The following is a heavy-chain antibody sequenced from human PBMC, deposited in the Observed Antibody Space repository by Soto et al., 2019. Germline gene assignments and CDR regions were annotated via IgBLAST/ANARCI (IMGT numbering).Heavy chain of an antibody. CDR2: IIPIFGTA. CDR1: GGTFSSYA. Sequence: ASVKVSCKASGGTFSSYAISWVRQAPGQGLEWMGGIIPIFGTANYAQKFQGRVTITADESTSTAYMELSGLRSEDTAVYYCARESAGRDEFQSSGDFDYWGQGTLVTVSS. CDR3: ARESAGRDEFQSSGDFDY. V-gene: IGHV1-69*13. D-gene: IGHD2-15*01. J-gene: IGHJ4*02.